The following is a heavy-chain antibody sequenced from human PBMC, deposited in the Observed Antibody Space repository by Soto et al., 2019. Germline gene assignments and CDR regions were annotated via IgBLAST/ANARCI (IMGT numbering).Heavy chain of an antibody. CDR3: ARDTFSGDSSGPNY. CDR2: IYPGDSDT. CDR1: GYTFTDYW. Sequence: GESLKISCKGSGYTFTDYWIGWVRQLPGKGLEWMGIIYPGDSDTRYSPSFQGQVTISADKSITTAYLQWSSLKASDTAIYYCARDTFSGDSSGPNYWGQGTLVTVSS. V-gene: IGHV5-51*01. J-gene: IGHJ4*02. D-gene: IGHD3-22*01.